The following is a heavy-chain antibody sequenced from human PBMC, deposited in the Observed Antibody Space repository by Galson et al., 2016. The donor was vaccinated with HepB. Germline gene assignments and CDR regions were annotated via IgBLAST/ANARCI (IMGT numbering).Heavy chain of an antibody. Sequence: SLRLSCAASGFTFSSYWMYWVRQAPGKGLVWVSRVNPDGSRTDYADSVKGRFTISRDNAKNTLYLQMNSLRVEDTAVYSCARGLGGSYYPDYWGQGTLVTVSS. V-gene: IGHV3-74*01. CDR3: ARGLGGSYYPDY. CDR1: GFTFSSYW. CDR2: VNPDGSRT. D-gene: IGHD1-26*01. J-gene: IGHJ4*02.